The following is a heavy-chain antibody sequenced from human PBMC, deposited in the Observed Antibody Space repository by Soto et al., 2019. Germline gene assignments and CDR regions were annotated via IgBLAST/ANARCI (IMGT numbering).Heavy chain of an antibody. CDR3: ARGFFLVVTALGGPFYF. CDR1: GFTFSSYG. CDR2: IWYDGSNK. J-gene: IGHJ3*01. Sequence: GGSLRLSCAASGFTFSSYGMHWVRQAPGKGLEWVAVIWYDGSNKYYADSVKGRFTISRDNSKNTLYLQMNSLRAEDTAVYYCARGFFLVVTALGGPFYFWGQGTMVPGSS. V-gene: IGHV3-33*01. D-gene: IGHD2-21*02.